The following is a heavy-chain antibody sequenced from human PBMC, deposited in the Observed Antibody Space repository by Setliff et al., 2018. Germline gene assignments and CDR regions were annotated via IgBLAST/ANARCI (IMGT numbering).Heavy chain of an antibody. J-gene: IGHJ5*02. D-gene: IGHD3-22*01. CDR3: ARVAGSGYLDRCFDP. V-gene: IGHV4-61*09. CDR2: IYTSGST. CDR1: GGSISSGSYY. Sequence: SETLSLTCTVSGGSISSGSYYWSWIRQPAGKGLEWIGHIYTSGSTNYNPSLNSRVTISLDTSKNQFSLKLISVTAADTAVYYCARVAGSGYLDRCFDPWGQGTLVTVSS.